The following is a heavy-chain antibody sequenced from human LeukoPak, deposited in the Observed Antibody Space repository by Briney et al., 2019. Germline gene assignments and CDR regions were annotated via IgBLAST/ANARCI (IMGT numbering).Heavy chain of an antibody. D-gene: IGHD3-10*01. V-gene: IGHV1-8*02. Sequence: ASVKVSCKASGYTFTSYGINWVRQATGQGLEWMGWMNPNSGNTGYAQKFQGRVTMTRNTSISTAYMELSSLRSEDTAVYYCARGNGDSDWFDPWGQGTLVTVSS. CDR1: GYTFTSYG. CDR2: MNPNSGNT. J-gene: IGHJ5*02. CDR3: ARGNGDSDWFDP.